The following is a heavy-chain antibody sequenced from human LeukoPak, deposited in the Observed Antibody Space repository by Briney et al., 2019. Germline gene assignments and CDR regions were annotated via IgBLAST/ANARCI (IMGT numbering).Heavy chain of an antibody. D-gene: IGHD3-22*01. CDR1: GGSISSYY. V-gene: IGHV4-59*12. Sequence: SETLSLTCTVSGGSISSYYWSWIRQPPGKGLEWIGYIYYSGSTNYNPSLKSRVTISVDTSKNQFSLKLSSVTAADTAVYYCARTNYYDSSGHPYWGQGTLVTVSS. CDR2: IYYSGST. CDR3: ARTNYYDSSGHPY. J-gene: IGHJ4*02.